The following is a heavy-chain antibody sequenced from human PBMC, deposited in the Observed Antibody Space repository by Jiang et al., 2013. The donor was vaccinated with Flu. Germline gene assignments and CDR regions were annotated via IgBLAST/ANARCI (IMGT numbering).Heavy chain of an antibody. D-gene: IGHD2-15*01. CDR3: ARDCSGGSCPSTGFDTFDI. CDR2: IYQSGST. Sequence: KPSGTLSLTCAVSGGSITTTNWWSWVRQSPGKGLEWIGEIYQSGSTDYNPSLRSRVTMSIDKSKNQFSLRLTSLTAADTAVYYCARDCSGGSCPSTGFDTFDIWGQGTVVTVSS. CDR1: GGSITTTNW. J-gene: IGHJ3*02. V-gene: IGHV4-4*02.